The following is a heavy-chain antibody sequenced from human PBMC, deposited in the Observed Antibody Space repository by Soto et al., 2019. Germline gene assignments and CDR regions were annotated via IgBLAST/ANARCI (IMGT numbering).Heavy chain of an antibody. V-gene: IGHV3-15*01. CDR3: TPGSFRPFAI. CDR2: NKGKTDGGTT. CDR1: GFTFRNAW. Sequence: EGCLRLSWAPSGFTFRNAWMSWVRQAPGQGLEWVGRNKGKTDGGTTDYGSPVKCIFTNSRDDSTNTLYLPMNSLKNEDPAVYYCTPGSFRPFAIWGKGTMVPV. J-gene: IGHJ3*02.